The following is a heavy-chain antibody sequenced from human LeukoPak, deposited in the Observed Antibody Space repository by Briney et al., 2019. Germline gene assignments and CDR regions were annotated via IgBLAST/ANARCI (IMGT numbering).Heavy chain of an antibody. CDR1: GYTFTNYL. CDR3: VREESGGYFDY. V-gene: IGHV1-46*01. J-gene: IGHJ4*02. Sequence: TSVKVSCKASGYTFTNYLLHWVRQAPGQGLVWVGRITPSVDTTNYAQKFRDRVTMTRDTSTSTVYMELSSLRSEDTAVYHCVREESGGYFDYWGQGTLVTVSS. D-gene: IGHD2-8*02. CDR2: ITPSVDTT.